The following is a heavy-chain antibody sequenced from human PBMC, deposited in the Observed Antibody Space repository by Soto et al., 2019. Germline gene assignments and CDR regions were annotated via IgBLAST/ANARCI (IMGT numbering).Heavy chain of an antibody. CDR2: IYPGDSET. Sequence: GRSLKISCKGSGYTFSDYWIGWVRQMPGKGLEWMGIIYPGDSETRYSPSFQGQITISADKSISTAYLQWSSLKASDTAMYYCERAPQGRTGYNKFGSWGQGTLVTVSS. J-gene: IGHJ4*02. V-gene: IGHV5-51*03. CDR3: ERAPQGRTGYNKFGS. D-gene: IGHD1-1*01. CDR1: GYTFSDYW.